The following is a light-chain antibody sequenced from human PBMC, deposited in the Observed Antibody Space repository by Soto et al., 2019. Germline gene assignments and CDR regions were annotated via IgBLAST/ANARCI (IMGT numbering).Light chain of an antibody. CDR3: CSYETSSTYV. Sequence: QSGVTQPAGVSFSPGQSITISCTGTSSDVGSYNLVSWYQHHPGKTPKLMIYEGSRRPSGVSNRFSASKSGNTASLTISGLQAEDEAEYYCCSYETSSTYVFGSGAKVTVL. CDR2: EGS. CDR1: SSDVGSYNL. V-gene: IGLV2-23*01. J-gene: IGLJ1*01.